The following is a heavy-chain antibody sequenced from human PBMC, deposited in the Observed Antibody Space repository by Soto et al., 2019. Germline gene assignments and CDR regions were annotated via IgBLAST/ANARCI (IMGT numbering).Heavy chain of an antibody. D-gene: IGHD3-16*01. CDR3: ARGVLQGVDY. V-gene: IGHV1-8*02. J-gene: IGHJ4*02. CDR1: GYTFASLD. CDR2: VSPNTGYT. Sequence: QVQLVQSGAEVKMPGASVEVSCKASGYTFASLDINWVRQAPGQGLEWMGWVSPNTGYTVYAQKFQGRVTMSRDTSISTAYLELSSLRAEDTAVYYCARGVLQGVDYWGQGTLVTVPS.